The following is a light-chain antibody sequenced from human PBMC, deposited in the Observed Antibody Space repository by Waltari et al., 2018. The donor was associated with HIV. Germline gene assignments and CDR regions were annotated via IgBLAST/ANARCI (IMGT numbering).Light chain of an antibody. CDR2: GAS. CDR1: QDISSN. V-gene: IGKV3-15*01. CDR3: QQYNKWPPWT. Sequence: EIVMTQSPATLSASPGERATLSCRASQDISSNLAWYQQKPGQAPRLLIYGASTRATDIPVRFSDSGSGTEFTLTISSLQSEDFAVYYWQQYNKWPPWTFGQGTTVEIK. J-gene: IGKJ1*01.